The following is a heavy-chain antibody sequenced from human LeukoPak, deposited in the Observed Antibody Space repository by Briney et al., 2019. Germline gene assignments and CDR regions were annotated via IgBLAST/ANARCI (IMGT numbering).Heavy chain of an antibody. Sequence: ASVKVSCKASGGTFSSYAISWVRQAPGQGLEWMGGIIPIFGTANYAQKFQGRVTITADESTSTAYMELSSLRSEDTAVYYCARDDIVGAIFDYWGQGTLVTVSS. CDR2: IIPIFGTA. D-gene: IGHD1-26*01. CDR1: GGTFSSYA. V-gene: IGHV1-69*13. CDR3: ARDDIVGAIFDY. J-gene: IGHJ4*02.